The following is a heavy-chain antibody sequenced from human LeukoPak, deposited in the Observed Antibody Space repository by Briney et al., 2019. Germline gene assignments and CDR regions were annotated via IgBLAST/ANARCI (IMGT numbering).Heavy chain of an antibody. Sequence: KPSETLSLTCTVSGGSISSYYWSWIRQPPGKGLEWIGYIYYSGSTNYNPSLKSRVTISVDTSKNQFSLKLSSVTAADTAVYYCARLGVASRGYSYGPDYWGQGTLVTVSS. CDR1: GGSISSYY. J-gene: IGHJ4*02. V-gene: IGHV4-59*08. D-gene: IGHD5-18*01. CDR3: ARLGVASRGYSYGPDY. CDR2: IYYSGST.